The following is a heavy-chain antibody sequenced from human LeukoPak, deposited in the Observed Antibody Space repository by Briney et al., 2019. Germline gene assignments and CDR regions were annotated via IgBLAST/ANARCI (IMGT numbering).Heavy chain of an antibody. Sequence: GGFLRLSCSASGFTFSSYAMYWVRQAPDKGLEYVSTISSNGGSTYYAASVRGRFTISRDNSKNTLYLQMSSLRAEDTALYYCVKVLSSSSWHNFDSWGQGTLVTVSS. CDR3: VKVLSSSSWHNFDS. J-gene: IGHJ4*02. D-gene: IGHD6-13*01. CDR2: ISSNGGST. CDR1: GFTFSSYA. V-gene: IGHV3-64D*09.